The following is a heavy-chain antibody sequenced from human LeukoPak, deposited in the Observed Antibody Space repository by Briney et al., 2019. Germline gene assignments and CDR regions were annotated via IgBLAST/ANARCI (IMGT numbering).Heavy chain of an antibody. CDR1: GYTLTELS. Sequence: GASVKVSCKVSGYTLTELSMHWVRQAPGKGLEWMGGFDPEDGETIYAQKFQGRVTMTEDTSTDTAYMELSSLRSEDTAVYYCATVPYGSGSYYRGNAFDIWGQGTMVTVSS. V-gene: IGHV1-24*01. J-gene: IGHJ3*02. CDR3: ATVPYGSGSYYRGNAFDI. D-gene: IGHD3-10*01. CDR2: FDPEDGET.